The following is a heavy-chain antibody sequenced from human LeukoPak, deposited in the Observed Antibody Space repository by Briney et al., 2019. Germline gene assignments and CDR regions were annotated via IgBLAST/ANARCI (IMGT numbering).Heavy chain of an antibody. CDR1: GFTFSSYG. Sequence: GGSLRLSCAASGFTFSSYGMHWVRQAPGKGLEWVAVISYDGSNKYYADSVKGRFTISRDNSKNTLYLQMNSLRAEDTAVYYCARGESYADIWGQGTMVTVSS. CDR3: ARGESYADI. J-gene: IGHJ3*02. V-gene: IGHV3-30*03. D-gene: IGHD1-26*01. CDR2: ISYDGSNK.